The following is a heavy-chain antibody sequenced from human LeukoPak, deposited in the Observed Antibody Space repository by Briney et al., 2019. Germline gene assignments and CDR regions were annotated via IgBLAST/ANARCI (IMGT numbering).Heavy chain of an antibody. CDR3: ARACGGDCYLGDY. CDR2: ISLSRRSI. V-gene: IGHV3-21*01. Sequence: GGSLRLSCAVSGFTFSAYSMTWVRQAPGKGLEWVSSISLSRRSIYYADSVKGRFTISTDNARNSLYLQMNSLRAEDTAVYYCARACGGDCYLGDYWGQGTLVTVSS. J-gene: IGHJ4*02. D-gene: IGHD2-21*02. CDR1: GFTFSAYS.